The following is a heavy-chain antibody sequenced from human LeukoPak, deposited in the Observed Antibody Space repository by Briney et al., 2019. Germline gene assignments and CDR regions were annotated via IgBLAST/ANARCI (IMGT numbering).Heavy chain of an antibody. CDR1: GFTFSSYW. CDR2: IKQDGSEK. Sequence: PGGSLRLSCAASGFTFSSYWMSWVRQAPGKGLEWVANIKQDGSEKYYVDSVKSRFTISRDNAKNSLYLQMNSLRAEDTAVYYCARDFWGSSFDYWGQGTLVTVSS. CDR3: ARDFWGSSFDY. J-gene: IGHJ4*02. D-gene: IGHD3-16*01. V-gene: IGHV3-7*01.